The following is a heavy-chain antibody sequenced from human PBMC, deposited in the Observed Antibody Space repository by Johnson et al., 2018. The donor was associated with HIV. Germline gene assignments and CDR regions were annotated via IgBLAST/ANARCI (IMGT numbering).Heavy chain of an antibody. V-gene: IGHV3-30-3*01. D-gene: IGHD3-22*01. CDR1: GFTFSSYA. J-gene: IGHJ3*02. CDR2: ISNDGSIK. CDR3: ASDSSGYDERGEKDAFDI. Sequence: QVQLVESGGGLVKPGGSLRLSCAASGFTFSSYAMHWVRQAPGKGLEWVAFISNDGSIKFSADSVKGRLPISKDNSKNTLYLQMNSLRAEDTAVYYCASDSSGYDERGEKDAFDIWGQGTMVTVSS.